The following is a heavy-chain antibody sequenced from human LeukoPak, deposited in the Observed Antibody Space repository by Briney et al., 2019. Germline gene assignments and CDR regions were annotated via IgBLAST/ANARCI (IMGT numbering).Heavy chain of an antibody. D-gene: IGHD6-13*01. Sequence: PGGSLRLSCAASGFTSSNYWMHWVRQAPGKGLVWVSRLNSDGGSTSYADSVKGRFTISRDNAKNTLYLQMNSLRAEDTAVYYCARDTGYSINYWGQGTLVTVSS. J-gene: IGHJ4*02. CDR3: ARDTGYSINY. CDR2: LNSDGGST. V-gene: IGHV3-74*01. CDR1: GFTSSNYW.